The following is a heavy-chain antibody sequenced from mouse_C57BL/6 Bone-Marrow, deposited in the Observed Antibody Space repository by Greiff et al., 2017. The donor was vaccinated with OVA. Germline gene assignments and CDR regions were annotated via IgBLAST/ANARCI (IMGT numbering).Heavy chain of an antibody. CDR3: ALHYYSSSYLVYWYFDV. Sequence: EVQLQQSGPELVKPGASVKISCKASGYTFTDYYMNWVKQSHGKSLEWIGDINPNNGGTSYNQKFKGKATLTVDKSSSTAYMELRSLTSEDSAVYYCALHYYSSSYLVYWYFDVWGTGTTVTVSS. D-gene: IGHD1-1*01. CDR1: GYTFTDYY. V-gene: IGHV1-26*01. J-gene: IGHJ1*03. CDR2: INPNNGGT.